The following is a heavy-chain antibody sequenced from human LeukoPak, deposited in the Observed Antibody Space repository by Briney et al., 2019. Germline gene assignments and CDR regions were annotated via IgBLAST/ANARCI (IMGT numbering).Heavy chain of an antibody. D-gene: IGHD3-10*01. J-gene: IGHJ5*02. CDR1: GGSLGSYS. CDR2: IYASGST. V-gene: IGHV4-4*07. CDR3: ARRMVEARQSSATNWFDT. Sequence: SETLSLTCTVSGGSLGSYSWSWIRQPPGKGLEWIGRIYASGSTMYNPSLQSRITISVDTSNNHFSLQLTSVTAADTAVYYCARRMVEARQSSATNWFDTWGQGTLVTVSS.